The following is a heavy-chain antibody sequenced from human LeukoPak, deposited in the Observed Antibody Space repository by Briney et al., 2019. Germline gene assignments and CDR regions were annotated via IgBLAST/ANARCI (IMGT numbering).Heavy chain of an antibody. CDR1: GGSFSGYY. J-gene: IGHJ6*03. Sequence: SETLSLTCAVYGGSFSGYYWSWIRQPPGKGLEWIGEINHSGSTNYNPSLKSRVTISVDTSKNQFSLKLSSVTAADAAVYYCARPPARWWLRFAYYMDVWGKGTTVTVSS. CDR2: INHSGST. CDR3: ARPPARWWLRFAYYMDV. D-gene: IGHD5-12*01. V-gene: IGHV4-34*01.